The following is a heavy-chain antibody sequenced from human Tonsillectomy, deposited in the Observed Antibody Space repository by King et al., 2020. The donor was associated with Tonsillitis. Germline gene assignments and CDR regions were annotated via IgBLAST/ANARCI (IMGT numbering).Heavy chain of an antibody. J-gene: IGHJ3*02. CDR1: GFTFSSYS. V-gene: IGHV3-21*01. D-gene: IGHD2-2*01. Sequence: DVQLVESGGGLVKPGGSLRLSCAASGFTFSSYSMNWVRQAPGKGLEWVSSISMSSSYIYYADSVKGRFTISRDNAKNSLYLQMNSLRAEDTAVYYCEGIVVVPAAYAFDIWGQGTMVTVSS. CDR3: EGIVVVPAAYAFDI. CDR2: ISMSSSYI.